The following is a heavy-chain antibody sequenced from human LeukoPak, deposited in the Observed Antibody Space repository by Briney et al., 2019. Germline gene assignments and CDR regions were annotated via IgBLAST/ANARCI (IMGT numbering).Heavy chain of an antibody. CDR1: EFTFSYYY. CDR2: ISSSGRTI. D-gene: IGHD5-24*01. V-gene: IGHV3-11*04. J-gene: IGHJ4*02. CDR3: TRHHTDGYNFWY. Sequence: GGSLRLSCAASEFTFSYYYMSWVRQAPGKGLEWLSYISSSGRTIYYADSVKGRFTVARDNRQTSLYLQMYSRKAEDPPVYYCTRHHTDGYNFWYWGPGALVTVPS.